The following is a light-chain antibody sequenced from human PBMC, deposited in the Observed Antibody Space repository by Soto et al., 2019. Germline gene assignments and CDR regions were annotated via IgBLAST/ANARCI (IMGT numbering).Light chain of an antibody. V-gene: IGLV1-40*01. Sequence: QSVLTQPPSVSGAPGQRVTISCTGNGSNIGASYDVHWYQQLPGSAPRLLIYANRNRPAGVSDRFSGSKSDTSASLVISGLQADDEADYYCLSYDRSLSGWIFGTGTKLTVL. J-gene: IGLJ1*01. CDR3: LSYDRSLSGWI. CDR2: ANR. CDR1: GSNIGASYD.